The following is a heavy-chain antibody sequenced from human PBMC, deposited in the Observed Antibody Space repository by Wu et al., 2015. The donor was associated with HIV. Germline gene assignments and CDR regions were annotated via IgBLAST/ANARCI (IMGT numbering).Heavy chain of an antibody. CDR2: INPNNGDT. Sequence: QVQLVQSGPEVKEPGASLKVSCKASGYTFSGYYVHWVRQAPGQGLEWIGRINPNNGDTTYAQKFLGRVTMTRDRSVNTAQMELTTLRYDDTAVYYCARDKRGYCTTGRCYHYDYWGQGTPVTVSS. CDR1: GYTFSGYY. D-gene: IGHD2-8*01. CDR3: ARDKRGYCTTGRCYHYDY. J-gene: IGHJ4*02. V-gene: IGHV1-2*02.